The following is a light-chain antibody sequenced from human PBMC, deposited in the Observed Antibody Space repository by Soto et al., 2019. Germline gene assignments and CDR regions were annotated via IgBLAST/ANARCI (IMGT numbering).Light chain of an antibody. J-gene: IGKJ1*01. CDR2: GAS. Sequence: EIALTQSPATLCLCPGERAALSGRARQSVSSNLAWYQQKPGQAPRLLIYGASTRATGIPARFSGSGSGTEFTLTISSLQSEDFAVYYCQQYNNWPRTFGQGTKVDIK. V-gene: IGKV3-15*01. CDR1: QSVSSN. CDR3: QQYNNWPRT.